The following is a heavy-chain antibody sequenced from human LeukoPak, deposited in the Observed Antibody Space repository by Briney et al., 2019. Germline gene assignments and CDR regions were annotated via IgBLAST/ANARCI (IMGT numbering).Heavy chain of an antibody. CDR3: ARGRKDFDY. Sequence: ASVKVSCKASGYTFTGYYMHWVRQAPGQGLEWMGWMNPNSGNTGYAQKFQGRVTMTRNTSISTAYMELSSLRSEDTAVYYCARGRKDFDYWGQGTLVTVSS. V-gene: IGHV1-8*02. CDR1: GYTFTGYY. J-gene: IGHJ4*02. CDR2: MNPNSGNT.